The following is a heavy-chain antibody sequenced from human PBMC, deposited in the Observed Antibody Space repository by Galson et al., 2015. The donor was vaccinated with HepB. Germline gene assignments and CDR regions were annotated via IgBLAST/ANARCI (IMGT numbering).Heavy chain of an antibody. CDR1: GGSFSGYY. CDR3: ARGPRVWQLGRGYNWFDP. V-gene: IGHV4-34*01. CDR2: INHSGST. Sequence: SETLSLTCAVYGGSFSGYYWSWIHQPPGKGLEWIGEINHSGSTNYNPSLKSRVTISVDTSKNQFSLKLSSVTAADTAVYYCARGPRVWQLGRGYNWFDPWGQGTLVTVSS. J-gene: IGHJ5*02. D-gene: IGHD6-6*01.